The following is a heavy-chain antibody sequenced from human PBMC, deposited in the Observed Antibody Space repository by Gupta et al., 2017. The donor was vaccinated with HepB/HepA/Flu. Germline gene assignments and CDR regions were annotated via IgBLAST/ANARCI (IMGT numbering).Heavy chain of an antibody. CDR3: ARDRGGGSYPDY. D-gene: IGHD1-26*01. Sequence: QVQLVESGGGLVKSGGSLRLSCAASGFTFSDYYMSWIRQAPGKGLEWVAYISNSGRTINYGDSVKGRFTISRDNTKKSLFLQMNSLRAEDTAVYYCARDRGGGSYPDYWGQGTLVTVSS. CDR1: GFTFSDYY. J-gene: IGHJ4*02. V-gene: IGHV3-11*04. CDR2: ISNSGRTI.